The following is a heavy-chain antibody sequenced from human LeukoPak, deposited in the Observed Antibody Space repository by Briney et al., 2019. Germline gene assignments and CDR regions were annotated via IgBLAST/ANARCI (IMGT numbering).Heavy chain of an antibody. J-gene: IGHJ4*02. V-gene: IGHV4-30-4*08. CDR2: IYYSGST. Sequence: SETLSLTCTVSGGSISSGDYYWSWIRQPPGKGLEWIGYIYYSGSTYYNPSLKSRVTISVDTSKNQFSLKLSSVTAADTVVYYCARGNMVRGVDVWGQGTLVTVSS. CDR1: GGSISSGDYY. D-gene: IGHD3-10*01. CDR3: ARGNMVRGVDV.